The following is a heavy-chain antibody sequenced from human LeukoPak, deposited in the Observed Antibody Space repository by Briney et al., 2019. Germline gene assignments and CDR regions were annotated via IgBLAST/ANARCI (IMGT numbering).Heavy chain of an antibody. CDR2: INPNSGGT. CDR1: GYTFTGYY. CDR3: ARDPPRYQLLSSPLPFDY. Sequence: VASVKVSCKASGYTFTGYYMHWVRQAPGQGLEWMGWINPNSGGTNYAQKFQGRVTMTRDTSISTAYMELSRLRSDDTAVYYCARDPPRYQLLSSPLPFDYWGQGTLVTVSS. V-gene: IGHV1-2*02. D-gene: IGHD2-2*01. J-gene: IGHJ4*02.